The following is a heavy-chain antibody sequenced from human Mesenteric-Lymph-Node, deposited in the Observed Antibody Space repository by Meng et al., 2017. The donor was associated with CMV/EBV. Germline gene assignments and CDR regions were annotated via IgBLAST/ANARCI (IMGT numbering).Heavy chain of an antibody. CDR3: ARDGTSSGSLLN. D-gene: IGHD1-26*01. CDR1: GFIFSSYE. J-gene: IGHJ4*02. CDR2: IRSRGNII. V-gene: IGHV3-48*03. Sequence: GESLKISCEVSGFIFSSYEMNWVRQAPGKGLEWVSYIRSRGNIIYYADSVKGRFTISRDNAKNSLYLQMNSLRAEDTAVYYCARDGTSSGSLLNWGQGTLVTVSS.